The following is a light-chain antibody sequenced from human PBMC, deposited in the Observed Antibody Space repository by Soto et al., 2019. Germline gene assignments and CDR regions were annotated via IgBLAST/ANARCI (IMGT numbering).Light chain of an antibody. V-gene: IGLV2-14*01. CDR3: SSYTTSSPCV. CDR1: SSDVGAYNF. J-gene: IGLJ3*02. Sequence: ALTQPASVSGSPGQSITISCTGTSSDVGAYNFVSWYQQHPGKAPNVMIYEVTKRPSGVSNRFSGSKSGNTASLTISGLQAEDEADYYCSSYTTSSPCVFGGGTKLTVL. CDR2: EVT.